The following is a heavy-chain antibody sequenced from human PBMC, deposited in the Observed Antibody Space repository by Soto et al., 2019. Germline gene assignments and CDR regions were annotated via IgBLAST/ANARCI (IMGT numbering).Heavy chain of an antibody. CDR2: IRSKTNSYAT. D-gene: IGHD6-19*01. CDR3: TRQTDAVQWLVVPTDYNFDY. Sequence: GGSLRLSCAASGFTFGGSAMHWVRQASGKGLEWVGHIRSKTNSYATAYAESVKGRFTISRDDSMNTAYLQMNSLKTEDTAVYFCTRQTDAVQWLVVPTDYNFDYWGQGTLVTSPQ. J-gene: IGHJ4*02. V-gene: IGHV3-73*01. CDR1: GFTFGGSA.